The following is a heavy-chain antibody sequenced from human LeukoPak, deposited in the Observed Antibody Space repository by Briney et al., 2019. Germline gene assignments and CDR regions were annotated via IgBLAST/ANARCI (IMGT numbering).Heavy chain of an antibody. CDR1: GFTFSSYW. CDR3: ARDYSGSDY. D-gene: IGHD3-10*01. Sequence: GGSLRLSCAASGFTFSSYWMHWVRHAPGKGLVLVSLINSDGTWTSYADFVKGRFIISRDNAKNTLYLQMNSLRAEDTAVYYCARDYSGSDYWGQGTLVTVSS. J-gene: IGHJ4*02. CDR2: INSDGTWT. V-gene: IGHV3-74*01.